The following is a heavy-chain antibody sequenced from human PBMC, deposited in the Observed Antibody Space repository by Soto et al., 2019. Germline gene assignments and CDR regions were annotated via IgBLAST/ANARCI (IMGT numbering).Heavy chain of an antibody. CDR2: TYYRSRWYS. D-gene: IGHD3-3*02. Sequence: PSQTLSLTCALSGDSVSSNGAAWNWIRQSPSRGLEWLGRTYYRSRWYSDYAPSVKSRITVNPDTSQNQFYLQLNSVTPEDTAIYYCARDPPGIHSAFDFCGQGTLVTVSS. CDR1: GDSVSSNGAA. CDR3: ARDPPGIHSAFDF. V-gene: IGHV6-1*01. J-gene: IGHJ4*02.